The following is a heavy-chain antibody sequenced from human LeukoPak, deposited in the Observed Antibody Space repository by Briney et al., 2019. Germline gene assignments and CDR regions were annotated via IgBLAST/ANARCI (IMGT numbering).Heavy chain of an antibody. CDR2: INSNSGGT. D-gene: IGHD6-19*01. Sequence: GASVKVSCKASGYIFTGYYMHWVRQAPGQGLEWMGRINSNSGGTNYAQKFQGRVTMTRGTSISTAYMELSRLRSDDKAVYYCARLAVLDAFDIWGQGTMVTVSS. CDR1: GYIFTGYY. J-gene: IGHJ3*02. V-gene: IGHV1-2*06. CDR3: ARLAVLDAFDI.